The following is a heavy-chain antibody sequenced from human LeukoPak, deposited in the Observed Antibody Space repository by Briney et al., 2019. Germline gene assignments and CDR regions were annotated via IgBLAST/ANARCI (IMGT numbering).Heavy chain of an antibody. Sequence: GGSLRLSCAASGFTFSSYWMHWVRQAPGKGLVWVSRINSDGSSTSYADSVKGRFTISRDNAKNTLYLQMNSLRAEDTAVYYCARDAANYYYYYYMDVWGKGTTVTVSS. J-gene: IGHJ6*03. CDR1: GFTFSSYW. V-gene: IGHV3-74*01. CDR3: ARDAANYYYYYYMDV. CDR2: INSDGSST.